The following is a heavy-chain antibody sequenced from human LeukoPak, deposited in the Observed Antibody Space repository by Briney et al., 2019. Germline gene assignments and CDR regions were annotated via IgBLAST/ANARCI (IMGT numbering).Heavy chain of an antibody. Sequence: PGGSLRLSCAASAFTFSNYAMNWVRQAPGKGLEWVSVISGSGYSTYYADSVKGRFTISRDNSKNTLYLQTNSLRAEDTAVYYYAKDSGDYAYYFHYWGQGTLVTVSS. CDR3: AKDSGDYAYYFHY. V-gene: IGHV3-23*01. CDR2: ISGSGYST. CDR1: AFTFSNYA. J-gene: IGHJ4*02. D-gene: IGHD4-17*01.